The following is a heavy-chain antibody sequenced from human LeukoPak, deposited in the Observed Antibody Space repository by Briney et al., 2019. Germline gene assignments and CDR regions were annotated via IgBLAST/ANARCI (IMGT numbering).Heavy chain of an antibody. CDR3: ARDYGGNSGWFDP. Sequence: PGGSLRLSCAASGFTFSGYWMSWVRQAPGKGLEWVANIKQDGSEKYYVDSVKGRFTISRDNAKNSLYLQMNSLRAEDTAVYYCARDYGGNSGWFDPWGQGTLVTVSS. J-gene: IGHJ5*02. D-gene: IGHD4-23*01. V-gene: IGHV3-7*01. CDR2: IKQDGSEK. CDR1: GFTFSGYW.